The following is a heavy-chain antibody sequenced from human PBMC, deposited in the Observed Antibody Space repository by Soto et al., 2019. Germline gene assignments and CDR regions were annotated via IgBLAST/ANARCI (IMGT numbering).Heavy chain of an antibody. CDR2: INPNSGGT. CDR3: ARRAVDSGWQTCDY. V-gene: IGHV1-2*04. D-gene: IGHD6-19*01. Sequence: ASVKVSCKASRCIFTDYYMHWVRQAPGQELGWMGRINPNSGGTNYAQKFQGWVTMTSDTSINTAYMELSRLRSDDTAVYYCARRAVDSGWQTCDYWGQGTLVTVSS. CDR1: RCIFTDYY. J-gene: IGHJ4*02.